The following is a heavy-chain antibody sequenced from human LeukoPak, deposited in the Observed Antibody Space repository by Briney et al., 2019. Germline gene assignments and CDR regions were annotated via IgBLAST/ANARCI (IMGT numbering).Heavy chain of an antibody. V-gene: IGHV1-46*01. Sequence: ASVKVSCKASGGTFSSYAISWVRQAPGQGLEWMGIINPSGGSTSYAQKFQGRVTMTRDTSTSTVYMELSSLRSEDTAVYYCAREHVAGIVPYDYWGQGTLVTVSS. CDR3: AREHVAGIVPYDY. J-gene: IGHJ4*02. CDR2: INPSGGST. D-gene: IGHD6-19*01. CDR1: GGTFSSYA.